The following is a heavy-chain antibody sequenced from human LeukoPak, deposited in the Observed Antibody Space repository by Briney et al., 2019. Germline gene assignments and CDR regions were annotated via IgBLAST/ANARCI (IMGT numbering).Heavy chain of an antibody. V-gene: IGHV3-7*01. CDR3: ARVDIVVVPAANSFDY. Sequence: PGGPLRLSCAASGFTFSSYWMSWVRQAPGKGLEWVANIKQDGSEKYYVDSVKGRFTISRDNAKNSLYLQMNSLRAEDTAVYYCARVDIVVVPAANSFDYWGQGTLVTVSS. CDR1: GFTFSSYW. D-gene: IGHD2-2*01. J-gene: IGHJ4*02. CDR2: IKQDGSEK.